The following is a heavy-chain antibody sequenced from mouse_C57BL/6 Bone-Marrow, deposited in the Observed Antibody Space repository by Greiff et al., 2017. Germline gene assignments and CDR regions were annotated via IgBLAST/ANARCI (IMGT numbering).Heavy chain of an antibody. D-gene: IGHD4-1*01. Sequence: EVMLVESGGGLVQPGGSLKLSCAASGFTFSDYYMYWVRQTPEKRLEWVAYISNGGGSTYYPATVKGRFTISRDNAKNTLYLQMSRLKSEDTAMYYCARHDWDWFAYWGQGTLVTVSA. J-gene: IGHJ3*01. V-gene: IGHV5-12*01. CDR1: GFTFSDYY. CDR2: ISNGGGST. CDR3: ARHDWDWFAY.